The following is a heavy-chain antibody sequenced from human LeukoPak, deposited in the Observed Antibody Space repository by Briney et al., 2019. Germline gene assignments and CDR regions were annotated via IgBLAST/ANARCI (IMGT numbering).Heavy chain of an antibody. CDR2: IYYSGST. CDR3: ARASATNYDFWSGQGLGYCYMDV. V-gene: IGHV4-59*01. D-gene: IGHD3-3*01. Sequence: SETLSLTCTVSGGSISSYYWSWIRQPPGKGLEWIGYIYYSGSTNYNPSLKSRVTISVDTSKNQFSLKLSSVTAADTAVYYCARASATNYDFWSGQGLGYCYMDVWGKGTTVTVSS. CDR1: GGSISSYY. J-gene: IGHJ6*03.